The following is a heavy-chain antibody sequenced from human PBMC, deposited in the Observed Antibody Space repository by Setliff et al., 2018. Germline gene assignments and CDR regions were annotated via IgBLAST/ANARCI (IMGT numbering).Heavy chain of an antibody. CDR2: IKEDGSEK. CDR1: GFTFSNYW. Sequence: PGGSLRLSCAASGFTFSNYWMSWVRQAPGKGLEWVANIKEDGSEKYHVDSVRGRFTISRDDAKNSLYLQMNSLRAEDTAAYYCARDLLGLYVYYFDYWGQGTLVTVSS. CDR3: ARDLLGLYVYYFDY. D-gene: IGHD2-21*02. V-gene: IGHV3-7*03. J-gene: IGHJ4*02.